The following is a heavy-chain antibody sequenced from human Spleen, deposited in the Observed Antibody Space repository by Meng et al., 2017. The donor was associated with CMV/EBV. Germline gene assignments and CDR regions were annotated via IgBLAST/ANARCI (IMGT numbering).Heavy chain of an antibody. CDR2: MNPNSGNT. CDR3: ARKRKILGELSFGRWFDP. D-gene: IGHD3-16*02. J-gene: IGHJ5*02. CDR1: FTSYN. Sequence: FTSYNINWVRQATGQGLEWMGWMNPNSGNTGYAQKFQGRVTMTRNTSISTAYMELSSLRSEDTAVYYCARKRKILGELSFGRWFDPWGQGTLVTVSS. V-gene: IGHV1-8*01.